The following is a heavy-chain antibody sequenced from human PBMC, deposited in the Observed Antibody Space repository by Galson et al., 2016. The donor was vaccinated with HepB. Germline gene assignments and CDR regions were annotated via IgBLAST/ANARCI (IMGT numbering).Heavy chain of an antibody. CDR3: TRLRFFSAAKYFYGMDV. D-gene: IGHD3-10*01. J-gene: IGHJ6*02. CDR1: GYSFASYW. CDR2: TFPGDSDT. Sequence: QSGAEVKKPGESLKISCKGSGYSFASYWIGWVRQMPGKGLEYMGITFPGDSDTTYSPSFQGQVTISVDKSISTAYLQWSSLEASDTAMYYCTRLRFFSAAKYFYGMDVWGQGTTVTVSS. V-gene: IGHV5-51*01.